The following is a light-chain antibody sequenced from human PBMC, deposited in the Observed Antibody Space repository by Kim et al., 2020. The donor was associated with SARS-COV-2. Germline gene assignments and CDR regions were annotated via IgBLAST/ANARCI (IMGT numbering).Light chain of an antibody. V-gene: IGKV3-11*01. J-gene: IGKJ4*01. CDR3: QQQDSWSPAVT. Sequence: PGEGATLSCTASQSIDTSLALYQHRPGQAPALLVYDDCIRATGVPDRFSGSGSATDFTLTISSLEPEDFSTYYCQQQDSWSPAVTFGRGTKVDTK. CDR1: QSIDTS. CDR2: DDC.